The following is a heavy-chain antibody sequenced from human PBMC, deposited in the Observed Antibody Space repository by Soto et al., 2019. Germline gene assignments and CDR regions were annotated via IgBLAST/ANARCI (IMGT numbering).Heavy chain of an antibody. V-gene: IGHV1-3*01. CDR1: GYTFTSYA. CDR2: INAGNGNT. CDR3: ARDASGFSGSHYIDYFNY. D-gene: IGHD1-26*01. Sequence: ASVKVSCKASGYTFTSYAMHWVRQAPGQRLEWMGWINAGNGNTKYSQKFQGRVTITRDTSASTVYMQLSSLTSEDTAVYYCARDASGFSGSHYIDYFNYWG. J-gene: IGHJ4*01.